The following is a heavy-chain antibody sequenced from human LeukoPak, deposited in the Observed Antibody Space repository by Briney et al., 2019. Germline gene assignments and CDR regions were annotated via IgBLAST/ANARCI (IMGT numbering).Heavy chain of an antibody. V-gene: IGHV3-48*04. CDR3: ARAESYYYHSSAPDY. CDR1: GFTVSSNY. D-gene: IGHD3-22*01. Sequence: PGGSLRLSCAASGFTVSSNYMSWVRQAPGKGLEWVSYISSSSSTIYYADSVKGRFTISRDNAKNSLYLQMNSLRAEDTAVYYCARAESYYYHSSAPDYWGQGTLVTVSS. CDR2: ISSSSSTI. J-gene: IGHJ4*02.